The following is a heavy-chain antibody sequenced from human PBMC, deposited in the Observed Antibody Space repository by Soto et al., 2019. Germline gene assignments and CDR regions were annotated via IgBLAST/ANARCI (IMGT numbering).Heavy chain of an antibody. J-gene: IGHJ4*02. D-gene: IGHD5-12*01. CDR2: INHSGST. CDR3: ERGLGYKMATI. Sequence: SETLSLTCAFYGLSFRCYYLILLRPTPGKGLEWIGEINHSGSTNYNPSLKSRVTISVDTSKNQFSLKLSSVTAADTAVYYCERGLGYKMATIWGQGTLVNVSA. CDR1: GLSFRCYY. V-gene: IGHV4-34*01.